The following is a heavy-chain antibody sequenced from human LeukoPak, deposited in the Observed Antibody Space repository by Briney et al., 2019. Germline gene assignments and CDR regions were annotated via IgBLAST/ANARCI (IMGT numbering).Heavy chain of an antibody. CDR3: ARSWIQLWLLGY. Sequence: GGSLRLSCAASGFTFSSYAMSWVRQAPGKGLEWVSAISGSGGSTYYADSVKGRFTISRDNSKNTLYLQMNSLRAEDSAVYYCARSWIQLWLLGYWGQGTLVTVSS. J-gene: IGHJ4*02. CDR2: ISGSGGST. V-gene: IGHV3-23*01. D-gene: IGHD5-18*01. CDR1: GFTFSSYA.